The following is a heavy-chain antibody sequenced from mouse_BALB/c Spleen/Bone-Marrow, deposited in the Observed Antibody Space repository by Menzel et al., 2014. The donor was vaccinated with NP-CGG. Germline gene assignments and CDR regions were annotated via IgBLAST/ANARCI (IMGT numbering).Heavy chain of an antibody. V-gene: IGHV4-1*02. CDR3: AKNYYYGYVAY. J-gene: IGHJ3*01. D-gene: IGHD1-2*01. Sequence: LVESGGSLKLSCAASGFDFSRYWMTWVRQAPGKGLEWIGEINPDSSTINYTPSLKDKFIISRDKAKNTLYLQMSKVRSEDTALYYCAKNYYYGYVAYWGQGTLVTVSA. CDR1: GFDFSRYW. CDR2: INPDSSTI.